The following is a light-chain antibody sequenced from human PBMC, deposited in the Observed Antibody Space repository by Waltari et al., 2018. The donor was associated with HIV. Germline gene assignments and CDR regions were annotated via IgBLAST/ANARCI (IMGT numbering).Light chain of an antibody. V-gene: IGKV3-15*01. CDR1: QSVSSN. CDR2: GAS. J-gene: IGKJ2*01. Sequence: EIVMTQSPATLSVFPGERATLSCRASQSVSSNLAWYQQKPGQAPRPLIYGASTRATGIPARFSGSGSGTDFTLTISSLQAEDVAVYYCQQYYSVPYTFGQGTKLEIK. CDR3: QQYYSVPYT.